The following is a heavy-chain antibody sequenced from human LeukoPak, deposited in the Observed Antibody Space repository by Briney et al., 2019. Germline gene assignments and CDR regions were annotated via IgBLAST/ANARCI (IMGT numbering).Heavy chain of an antibody. CDR1: GYTFTGYY. J-gene: IGHJ6*03. D-gene: IGHD2-2*01. CDR3: ASTYNEYCSSTSCYRYYYYYYMDV. CDR2: INPNSGGT. Sequence: ASVKVSCKASGYTFTGYYMHWVRQAPGQGLEWMGWINPNSGGTNYAQKFQGRVTMTRDTSISTAYMELSRLRSDDTAVYYCASTYNEYCSSTSCYRYYYYYYMDVWGKGTTVTISS. V-gene: IGHV1-2*02.